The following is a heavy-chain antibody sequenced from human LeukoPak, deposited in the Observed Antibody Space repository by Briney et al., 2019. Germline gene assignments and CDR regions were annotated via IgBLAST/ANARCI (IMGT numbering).Heavy chain of an antibody. V-gene: IGHV3-23*01. J-gene: IGHJ4*02. CDR2: ISGSGGST. D-gene: IGHD6-19*01. Sequence: GGSLRLSCAASGFTFSSYAMSWVRQAPWQGLVWVSAISGSGGSTYFAESVKGRFTISRDNSKNTLDLQMNSLRAENTAVYYCAPFPGKSSSVLEYWGQGTLVDVSS. CDR3: APFPGKSSSVLEY. CDR1: GFTFSSYA.